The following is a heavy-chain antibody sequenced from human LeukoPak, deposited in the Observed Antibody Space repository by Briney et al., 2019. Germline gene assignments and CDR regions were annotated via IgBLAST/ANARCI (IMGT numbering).Heavy chain of an antibody. J-gene: IGHJ4*02. Sequence: TSETLSLTCTVSGVSFISHYWSWIRQPPGKGLEWIGYIYYSGSTNYNPSLRGRVTISVDTSKNQFSLKLSSVTAADTAVYYCARNYCTNGVCRDYWGQGTLVTVSS. D-gene: IGHD2-8*01. CDR3: ARNYCTNGVCRDY. CDR2: IYYSGST. V-gene: IGHV4-59*11. CDR1: GVSFISHY.